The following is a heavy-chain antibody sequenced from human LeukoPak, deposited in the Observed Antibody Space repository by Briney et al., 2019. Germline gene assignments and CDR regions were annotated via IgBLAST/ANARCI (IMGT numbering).Heavy chain of an antibody. Sequence: GGSLRFSCAASGFMFSSFWMSWVRQAPGKGLEWVANINEDGSQTYFVDSLKGRFTISRDNAKNSLYLHMYSLRAEDTAVYFCARGPMTVITLWGQGTKVTVSS. J-gene: IGHJ4*02. CDR3: ARGPMTVITL. V-gene: IGHV3-7*01. D-gene: IGHD2/OR15-2a*01. CDR1: GFMFSSFW. CDR2: INEDGSQT.